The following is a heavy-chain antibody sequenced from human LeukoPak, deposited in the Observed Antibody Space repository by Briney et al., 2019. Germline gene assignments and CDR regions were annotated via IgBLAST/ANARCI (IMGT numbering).Heavy chain of an antibody. Sequence: SETLSLTCAVYGGSFSGYYWSWIRQPPGKGLEWIGEINHSGSTNYNPSLKSRVTISLDTSKNQFSLRLTSVTAADTAVYYCAKAPYLSSGSWGQGILVAVSS. D-gene: IGHD3-22*01. J-gene: IGHJ3*01. CDR2: INHSGST. CDR3: AKAPYLSSGS. CDR1: GGSFSGYY. V-gene: IGHV4-34*01.